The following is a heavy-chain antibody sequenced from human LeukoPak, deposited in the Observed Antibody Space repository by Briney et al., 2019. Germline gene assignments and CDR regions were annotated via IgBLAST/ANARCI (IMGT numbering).Heavy chain of an antibody. D-gene: IGHD1-26*01. J-gene: IGHJ2*01. Sequence: GGSLRLSCAASELTFSSYGMRWVRQAPGQGLEWVSGINESGSRTYYADSVKGRFTISRDNSKNTLYLQLNSLRAEDTAVYYCAKDLSGPGWYFDLWGRGTLVTVSS. V-gene: IGHV3-23*01. CDR3: AKDLSGPGWYFDL. CDR2: INESGSRT. CDR1: ELTFSSYG.